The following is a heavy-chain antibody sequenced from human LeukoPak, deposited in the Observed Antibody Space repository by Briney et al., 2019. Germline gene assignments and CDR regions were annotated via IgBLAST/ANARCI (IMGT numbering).Heavy chain of an antibody. V-gene: IGHV3-49*03. Sequence: GGSLRLSCTASGFTFGDYAMSWFRQAPGKGLEWVGFIRSKAYGGTTEYAASVKGRFTISRDDSKSIAYLQMNSLKTEDTAVYYCTRDLDYCDSSGYYRDYWGQGTLVTVSS. CDR1: GFTFGDYA. CDR2: IRSKAYGGTT. J-gene: IGHJ4*02. D-gene: IGHD3-22*01. CDR3: TRDLDYCDSSGYYRDY.